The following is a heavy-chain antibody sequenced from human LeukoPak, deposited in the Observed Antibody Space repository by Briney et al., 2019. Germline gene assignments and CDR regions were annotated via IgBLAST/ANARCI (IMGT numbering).Heavy chain of an antibody. CDR2: ISDTSAM. CDR1: GFSFSLYS. V-gene: IGHV3-48*01. D-gene: IGHD5-12*01. Sequence: GGSLGLSCVASGFSFSLYSMKWVRQAPGKGLEWVSYISDTSAMYYADSVRGRFTISRDNAKNSLFLQMNSLRVEDTGVYYCARDGGYSGYDADCWGQGTLVTVSS. J-gene: IGHJ4*02. CDR3: ARDGGYSGYDADC.